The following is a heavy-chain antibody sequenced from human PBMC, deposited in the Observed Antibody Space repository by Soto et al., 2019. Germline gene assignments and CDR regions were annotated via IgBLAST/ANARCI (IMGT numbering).Heavy chain of an antibody. Sequence: SVKVSCKASGYTFTSYGISWVRQAPGQGLEWMGGIIPIFGTANYAQKFQGRVTITADESTSTAYMELSSLRSEDTAVYYCARADWNGYYFDYWGQGTLVTVSS. CDR1: GYTFTSYG. CDR3: ARADWNGYYFDY. V-gene: IGHV1-69*13. CDR2: IIPIFGTA. J-gene: IGHJ4*02. D-gene: IGHD1-1*01.